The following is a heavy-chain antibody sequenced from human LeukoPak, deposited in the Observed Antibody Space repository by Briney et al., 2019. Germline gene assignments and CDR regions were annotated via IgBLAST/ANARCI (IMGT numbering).Heavy chain of an antibody. Sequence: GSLRLSCTASGFSFSGHWMHWARQLPGKGLVWVSRISPTGSTTGYADSVKGRFTVSRDNAKNTLYLQVNNLYYCARGPNSNWSGLDFWGQGTLLTVSS. CDR1: GFSFSGHW. CDR2: ISPTGSTT. V-gene: IGHV3-74*01. CDR3: WSGLDF. J-gene: IGHJ4*02. D-gene: IGHD6-6*01.